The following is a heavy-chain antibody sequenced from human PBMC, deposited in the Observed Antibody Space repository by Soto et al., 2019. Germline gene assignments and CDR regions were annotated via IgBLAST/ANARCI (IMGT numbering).Heavy chain of an antibody. D-gene: IGHD3-16*01. J-gene: IGHJ5*02. CDR2: ISKSGSII. V-gene: IGHV3-11*01. CDR3: ARDLSPYSDYYDESTSETWFDP. CDR1: GFTFSDYY. Sequence: PGGSLRLSCAASGFTFSDYYMSWLRQPPGKGLEWVSYISKSGSIIHFADSVKGRFAISRDNAKNTLYLQMSSLRAEDTALYYCARDLSPYSDYYDESTSETWFDPWGQGTLVNVSS.